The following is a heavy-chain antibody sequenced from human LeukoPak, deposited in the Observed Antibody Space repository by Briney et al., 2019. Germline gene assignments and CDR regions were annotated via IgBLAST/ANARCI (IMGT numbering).Heavy chain of an antibody. CDR3: ARENGGPENWFDP. V-gene: IGHV1-2*02. D-gene: IGHD4-23*01. CDR2: INPNSGGT. Sequence: ASVKVSCKASGYTFTGYYMHWVRQAPGQGLEWMGWINPNSGGTNYAQKFQGRVTMTRDTSISTAYMELSRLRSDDTAVYYCARENGGPENWFDPWGQGTLVTVSS. J-gene: IGHJ5*02. CDR1: GYTFTGYY.